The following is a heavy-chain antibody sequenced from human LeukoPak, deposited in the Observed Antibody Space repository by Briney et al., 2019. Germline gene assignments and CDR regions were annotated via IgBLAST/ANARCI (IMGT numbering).Heavy chain of an antibody. V-gene: IGHV4-59*01. CDR1: GGSISSYY. CDR2: IYYSGST. Sequence: SETLSLTCTVSGGSISSYYWSWIWQPPGKGLEWIGYIYYSGSTNYNPSLKSRVTISVDTSKNQFSLKLSSVTTADTAVYYCARDLGITGTDYYYYMDVWGKGTTVTVSS. J-gene: IGHJ6*03. D-gene: IGHD1-20*01. CDR3: ARDLGITGTDYYYYMDV.